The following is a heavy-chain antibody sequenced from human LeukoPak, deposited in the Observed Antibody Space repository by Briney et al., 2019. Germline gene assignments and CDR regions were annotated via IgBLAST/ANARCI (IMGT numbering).Heavy chain of an antibody. Sequence: GGSLRLSCAASGFTFSSSAMGWVRQAPGKGLYWVSAISGSGTGTYYADSVKGRFTISRDNSKNTLYLQMNSLRAEDTAVYYCAKEGGTGTRFDYCGQGTLVTVSS. CDR2: ISGSGTGT. V-gene: IGHV3-23*01. CDR1: GFTFSSSA. D-gene: IGHD1-7*01. J-gene: IGHJ4*02. CDR3: AKEGGTGTRFDY.